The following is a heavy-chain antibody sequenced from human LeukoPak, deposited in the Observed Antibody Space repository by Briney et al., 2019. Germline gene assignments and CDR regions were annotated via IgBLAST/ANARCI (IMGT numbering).Heavy chain of an antibody. Sequence: SETLSLTCTVSGVSISSFYWSWIRQPPGKGLEWIGFIYYSGSTNYNPSLKSRVTISVDTSKNQFSLKLSSVTAADTAVFYCARGSSGYSFDYWGQGTLVTVSS. CDR1: GVSISSFY. D-gene: IGHD3-22*01. V-gene: IGHV4-59*01. CDR3: ARGSSGYSFDY. J-gene: IGHJ4*02. CDR2: IYYSGST.